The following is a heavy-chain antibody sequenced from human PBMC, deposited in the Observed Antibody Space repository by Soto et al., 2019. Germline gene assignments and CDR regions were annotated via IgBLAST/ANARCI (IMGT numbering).Heavy chain of an antibody. J-gene: IGHJ4*02. CDR1: GFTLSSYA. CDR3: AREVEYTSAFGISSSFAY. CDR2: ISKGGSNI. V-gene: IGHV3-30*14. D-gene: IGHD6-19*01. Sequence: QGQLEESGGGVVQPGRSLRLSCAASGFTLSSYAIHWVRQAPGKGLEWVTVISKGGSNIYFADSVKGRFTISRDNSKNTLYFQMNSQRSEDTAVYYCAREVEYTSAFGISSSFAYWGQGTLVTVSS.